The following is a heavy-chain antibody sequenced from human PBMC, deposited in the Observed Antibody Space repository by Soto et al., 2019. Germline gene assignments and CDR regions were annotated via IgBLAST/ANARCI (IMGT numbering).Heavy chain of an antibody. CDR3: ARGLRGYCSSTSCYGRKVSWFDP. D-gene: IGHD2-2*01. Sequence: QVQLQQWGAGLLKPSETLSLTCAVYGGSFSGYYWSWIRQPPGKGLEWIGEINHSGSTNYNPSLKSRVTISVDTSKNQFSLKLSSVTAADTAVYYCARGLRGYCSSTSCYGRKVSWFDPWGQGTLVTVSS. V-gene: IGHV4-34*01. CDR1: GGSFSGYY. CDR2: INHSGST. J-gene: IGHJ5*02.